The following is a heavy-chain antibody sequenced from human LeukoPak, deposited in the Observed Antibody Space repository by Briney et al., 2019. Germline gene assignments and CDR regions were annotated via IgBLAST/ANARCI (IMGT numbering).Heavy chain of an antibody. J-gene: IGHJ4*02. D-gene: IGHD6-13*01. CDR1: GFSFSDYY. CDR2: ISGSSGYT. Sequence: PGGSLRLSCAASGFSFSDYYMTWIRQAPGKGLEWVSHISGSSGYTNYAESVKGRFTISRDNGKNSLYLRMDRLRPEDTAVYYCASADSSSWFDYWGQGALITVSS. V-gene: IGHV3-11*03. CDR3: ASADSSSWFDY.